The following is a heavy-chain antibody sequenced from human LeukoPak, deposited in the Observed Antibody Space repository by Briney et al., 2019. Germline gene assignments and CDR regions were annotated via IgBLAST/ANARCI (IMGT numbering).Heavy chain of an antibody. J-gene: IGHJ3*02. CDR1: GYSFTSYW. CDR2: IYPGDSAN. V-gene: IGHV5-51*01. Sequence: GESLKISCKASGYSFTSYWIGWVRQLPGKGLEWIGIIYPGDSANRYSPSFQGQVTISADKSISTAYLQWSSLKASDTAMYYCARRGYCSGGSCHSHSFDIWGQGTMVTVSS. D-gene: IGHD2-15*01. CDR3: ARRGYCSGGSCHSHSFDI.